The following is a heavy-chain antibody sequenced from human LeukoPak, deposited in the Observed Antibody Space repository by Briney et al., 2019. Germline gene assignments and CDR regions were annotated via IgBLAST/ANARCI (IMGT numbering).Heavy chain of an antibody. D-gene: IGHD3-10*01. CDR1: GGSISSGHYY. J-gene: IGHJ5*02. V-gene: IGHV4-31*03. CDR3: ARSGMVRGVAHPWFDP. CDR2: IYYSGNT. Sequence: KPSETLSLTCTVSGGSISSGHYYWSWIRQHPGTGLEWIVYIYYSGNTYYNPSLKSRVSISVDTSKNQFSLKLTSVTAADTAVYYCARSGMVRGVAHPWFDPWGQGTLVTVSS.